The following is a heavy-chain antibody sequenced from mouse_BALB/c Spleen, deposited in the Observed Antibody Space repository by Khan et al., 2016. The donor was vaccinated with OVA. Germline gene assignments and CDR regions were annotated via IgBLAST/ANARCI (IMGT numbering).Heavy chain of an antibody. D-gene: IGHD1-1*01. CDR1: GYTFTDYV. V-gene: IGHV1-77*01. CDR3: ARDYYGSPYAMDY. J-gene: IGHJ4*01. Sequence: QVHVKQSGPELVKPGASVKMSCKASGYTFTDYVISWVKQRTGQGLEWIGEIYPGSGSTYYNEKFKGKATLTADKSSNTAYMQLSSLTSEDSAVYFCARDYYGSPYAMDYWGQGTSVTVSS. CDR2: IYPGSGST.